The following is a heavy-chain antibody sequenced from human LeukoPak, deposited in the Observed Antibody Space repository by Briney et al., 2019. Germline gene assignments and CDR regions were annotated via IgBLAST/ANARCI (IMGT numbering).Heavy chain of an antibody. J-gene: IGHJ5*02. CDR3: ARERRFTVIVSASWFDP. CDR1: GYSISSGHY. D-gene: IGHD2/OR15-2a*01. V-gene: IGHV4-38-2*02. CDR2: VYQSGST. Sequence: SETLSLTCGVSGYSISSGHYWGWIRQPPGKGLEWIGSVYQSGSTIYNPSLESRVTISIDTSKNQFSLKLSSVTAADTAVYYCARERRFTVIVSASWFDPWGQGTLVTVSS.